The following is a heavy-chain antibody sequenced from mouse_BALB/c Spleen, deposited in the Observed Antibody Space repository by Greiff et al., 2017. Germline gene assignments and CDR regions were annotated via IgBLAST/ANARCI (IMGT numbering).Heavy chain of an antibody. D-gene: IGHD1-1*01. CDR1: GYTFTSYW. J-gene: IGHJ2*01. Sequence: QVHVKQSGAELAKPGASVKMSCKASGYTFTSYWMHWVKQRPGQGLEWIGYINPSTGYTEYNQKFKDKATLTADKSSSTAYMQLSSLTSEDSAVYYCARSGGYYGSSYDYWGQGTTLTVSS. V-gene: IGHV1-7*01. CDR3: ARSGGYYGSSYDY. CDR2: INPSTGYT.